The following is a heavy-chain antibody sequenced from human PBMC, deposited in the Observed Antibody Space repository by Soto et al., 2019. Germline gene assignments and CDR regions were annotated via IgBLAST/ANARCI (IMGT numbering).Heavy chain of an antibody. Sequence: QVQLQESGPGLVKPSQTLSLTCTVSGGSISSDGYYWSWIRQHPGKGLGWIGYIHYSGSNYYNPSLKRRLTISVDTHKNEFSLEVSSVTAGDTAVYYCARDGQQGDRPGVWGQGTLLAVS. CDR3: ARDGQQGDRPGV. D-gene: IGHD6-13*01. CDR2: IHYSGSN. J-gene: IGHJ4*02. V-gene: IGHV4-31*03. CDR1: GGSISSDGYY.